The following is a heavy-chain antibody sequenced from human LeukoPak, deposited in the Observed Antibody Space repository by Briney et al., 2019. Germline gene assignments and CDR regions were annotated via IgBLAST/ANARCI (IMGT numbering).Heavy chain of an antibody. V-gene: IGHV3-23*01. Sequence: PGWALRLSCASSGFTFSNYAMIWVRQAPAKGLEWVSIISGRGGSTYYAYSVNGRFTIYRDNSKNTLFLQMNGLSAEDTAVYYCAKKSVRPDWGQGTLVTVSS. CDR1: GFTFSNYA. CDR2: ISGRGGST. D-gene: IGHD2-2*01. CDR3: AKKSVRPD. J-gene: IGHJ4*02.